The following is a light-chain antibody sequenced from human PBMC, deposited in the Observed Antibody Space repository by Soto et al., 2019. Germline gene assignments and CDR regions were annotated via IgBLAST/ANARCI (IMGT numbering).Light chain of an antibody. V-gene: IGKV3-20*01. CDR3: QQYGSSPLT. CDR2: GSS. Sequence: EIVLTQSPGTLSLSPGERATLSCRASQSVSSSYLAWYQQKPGQAPRLLIYGSSSRATGIPDRFSGSGSGTDFTLTISRLETEEFAVYYCQQYGSSPLTFGPGTKVDIK. CDR1: QSVSSSY. J-gene: IGKJ3*01.